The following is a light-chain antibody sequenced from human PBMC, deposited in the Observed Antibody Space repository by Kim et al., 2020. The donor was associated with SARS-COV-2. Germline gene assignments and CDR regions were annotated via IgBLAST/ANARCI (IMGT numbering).Light chain of an antibody. J-gene: IGKJ1*01. Sequence: ASVGDRFTITCRASQDISSSLAWYQQNPGKVPKLLIYAASALQSGVPSRFSGSGSGTDFTLTISSLQPEDVATYDCQKYDSAPWTLGQGTKVDIK. CDR1: QDISSS. CDR3: QKYDSAPWT. V-gene: IGKV1-27*01. CDR2: AAS.